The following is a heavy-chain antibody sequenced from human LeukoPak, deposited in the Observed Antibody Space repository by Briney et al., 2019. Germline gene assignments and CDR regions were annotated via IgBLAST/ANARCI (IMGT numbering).Heavy chain of an antibody. CDR2: FADGTGGT. V-gene: IGHV3-23*01. CDR1: GFTFHNCA. CDR3: ASGDSSSWFSFGY. D-gene: IGHD6-13*01. Sequence: GGSLRLSCTVSGFTFHNCAMNWVRQPPGKGLEWVSVFADGTGGTHYADSVKGRFTISRDNSKNTLYLQMESLRVEDTATYYCASGDSSSWFSFGYWGHGTLVTVSS. J-gene: IGHJ4*01.